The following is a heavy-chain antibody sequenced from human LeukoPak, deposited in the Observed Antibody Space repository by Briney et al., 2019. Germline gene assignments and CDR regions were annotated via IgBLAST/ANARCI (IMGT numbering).Heavy chain of an antibody. CDR1: GFTFSSYS. CDR2: MNQDGSDK. CDR3: ARESTEERPGY. Sequence: GGSLRLSCAASGFTFSSYSMNWVRQAPGKGLEWVANMNQDGSDKNCVDSVKGRFTISRDNAKNSLYLQMNSLRAEDTGVYYCARESTEERPGYWGQGTLVTVSS. V-gene: IGHV3-7*01. J-gene: IGHJ1*01. D-gene: IGHD4-17*01.